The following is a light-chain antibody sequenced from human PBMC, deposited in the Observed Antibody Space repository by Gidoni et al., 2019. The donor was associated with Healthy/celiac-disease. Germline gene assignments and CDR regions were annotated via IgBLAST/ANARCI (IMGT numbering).Light chain of an antibody. CDR2: GNS. CDR1: SSNIGAGYY. Sequence: QSVLTQPPSVSGAPGQRVTISCTGSSSNIGAGYYVHWYQQLPGTAPKLLIYGNSNRPSGVPDRFSGSKSGTSASLAITGLQAEDEADYYCQSYDSSLRMVFGGGTKLTVL. CDR3: QSYDSSLRMV. J-gene: IGLJ3*02. V-gene: IGLV1-40*01.